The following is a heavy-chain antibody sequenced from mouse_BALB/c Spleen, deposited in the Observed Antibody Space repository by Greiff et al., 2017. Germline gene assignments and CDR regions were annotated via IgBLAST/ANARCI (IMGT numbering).Heavy chain of an antibody. Sequence: QVQLQQSGPELVKPGASVKISRKASGYAFSSSWMNWVKQRPGQGLEWIGRIYPGDGDTNYNGKFKGKATLTADKSSSTAYMQLSSLTSVDSAVYFCARRGGNGFAYWGQGTLVTVSA. CDR3: ARRGGNGFAY. V-gene: IGHV1-82*01. CDR2: IYPGDGDT. CDR1: GYAFSSSW. D-gene: IGHD2-1*01. J-gene: IGHJ3*01.